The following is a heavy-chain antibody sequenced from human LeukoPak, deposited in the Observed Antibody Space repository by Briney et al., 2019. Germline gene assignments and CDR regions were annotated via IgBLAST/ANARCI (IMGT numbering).Heavy chain of an antibody. CDR1: GGSISSYLYY. CDR3: AGGAYGSGSYAKWFDP. J-gene: IGHJ5*02. Sequence: PSETLSLTCTVSGGSISSYLYYWSWIRQPAGKALEWIGRIYSSGTTNYNPPLKSRVTISVERSKNQVSLMLNSVTAADTAVYYCAGGAYGSGSYAKWFDPWGQGTLVIVSS. V-gene: IGHV4-61*02. CDR2: IYSSGTT. D-gene: IGHD3-10*01.